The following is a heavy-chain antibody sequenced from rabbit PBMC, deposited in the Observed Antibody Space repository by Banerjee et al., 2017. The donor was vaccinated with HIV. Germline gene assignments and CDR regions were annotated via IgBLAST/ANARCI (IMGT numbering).Heavy chain of an antibody. CDR3: ARDLAGVIGWNFNL. CDR2: IDAGSSGNT. J-gene: IGHJ4*01. V-gene: IGHV1S40*01. CDR1: GFSFSDKYV. D-gene: IGHD4-1*01. Sequence: CTASGFSFSDKYVMCWVSQAPGKGLEWIGCIDAGSSGNTVYASWAKGRFTISKTSSTTVTLQVTSLTAADTATYFCARDLAGVIGWNFNLWGPGTLVTVS.